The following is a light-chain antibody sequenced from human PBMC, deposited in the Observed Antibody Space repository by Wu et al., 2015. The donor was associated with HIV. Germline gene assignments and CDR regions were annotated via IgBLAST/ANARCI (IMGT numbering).Light chain of an antibody. CDR3: QQYGSSPWT. Sequence: EIVLTQSPDTLSLSPGERATLSCRASQSVSSTYLAWYQQKPGHPPRLLIYAASRRATGIPDRFSGSGSGTDFSLTISRLEPEDFTVYYCQQYGSSPWTFGQGTKVEIK. J-gene: IGKJ1*01. CDR2: AAS. V-gene: IGKV3-20*01. CDR1: QSVSSTY.